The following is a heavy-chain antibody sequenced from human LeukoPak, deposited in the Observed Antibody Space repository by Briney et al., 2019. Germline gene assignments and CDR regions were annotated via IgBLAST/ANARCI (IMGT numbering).Heavy chain of an antibody. D-gene: IGHD5-12*01. J-gene: IGHJ4*02. V-gene: IGHV1-24*01. CDR3: ATPVARNYYFDY. CDR1: GYTLTELS. Sequence: GASVKVSCKVSGYTLTELSMHWVRQAPGKGLEWMGGFDPEDGETIYAQKFQGRVTMTEDTSTDTAYMELSSLRSEDTAVYYCATPVARNYYFDYWDQGTLVTVSS. CDR2: FDPEDGET.